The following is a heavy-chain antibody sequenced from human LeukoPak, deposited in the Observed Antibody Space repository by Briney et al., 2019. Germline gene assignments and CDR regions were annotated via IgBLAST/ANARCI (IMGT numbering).Heavy chain of an antibody. D-gene: IGHD6-13*01. CDR2: IWYDGSNK. J-gene: IGHJ3*02. Sequence: GGSLRLSCAASGFTFSSYGMHWVRQAPGKGLEWVAVIWYDGSNKYYADSVKGRFTISRDNSKNTLYLQMNSLRAEDTAVYYCAAIAAAHDAFDIWGQGTMVTVSS. CDR1: GFTFSSYG. V-gene: IGHV3-33*01. CDR3: AAIAAAHDAFDI.